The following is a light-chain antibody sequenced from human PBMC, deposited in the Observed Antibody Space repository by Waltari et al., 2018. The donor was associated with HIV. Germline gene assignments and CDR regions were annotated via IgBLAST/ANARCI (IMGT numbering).Light chain of an antibody. CDR3: SSYTSSDTVV. Sequence: QSALTQPASVSGSPGQSISIYCTGTSSDVGGYNADSWYQQHPAKAPKLVILEVSNRPSGVSNRFSGSKSGNRASLTISGLQAEDEAYYYCSSYTSSDTVVFGGGTKVTVL. J-gene: IGLJ2*01. CDR2: EVS. CDR1: SSDVGGYNA. V-gene: IGLV2-14*01.